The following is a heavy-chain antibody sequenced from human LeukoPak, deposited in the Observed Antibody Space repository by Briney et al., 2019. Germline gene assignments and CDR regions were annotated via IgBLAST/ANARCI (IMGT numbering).Heavy chain of an antibody. V-gene: IGHV1-69*06. D-gene: IGHD5-18*01. CDR2: IIPIFGTA. Sequence: SVKVSCKASGGTFSSYAISWVRQAPGQGLEWMGGIIPIFGTANYAQKFQGRVTITADKSTSTAYMELSSLRSEDTAVYYCARTTTGGYSYGYYYYYYMDVWGKGTTVTVSS. CDR1: GGTFSSYA. J-gene: IGHJ6*03. CDR3: ARTTTGGYSYGYYYYYYMDV.